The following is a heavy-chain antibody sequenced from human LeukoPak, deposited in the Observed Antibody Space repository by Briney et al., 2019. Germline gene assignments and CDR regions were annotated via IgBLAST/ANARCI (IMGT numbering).Heavy chain of an antibody. CDR1: GFTFSSYW. CDR2: ISSSSSYI. CDR3: AREAGITSHYYFDY. V-gene: IGHV3-21*01. J-gene: IGHJ4*02. D-gene: IGHD6-13*01. Sequence: PGGSLRLSCAASGFTFSSYWMHWVRQAPGKGLEWVSSISSSSSYIYYADSVKGRFTISRDNAKNSLYLQMNSLRAEDTAVYYCAREAGITSHYYFDYWGQGTLVTVSS.